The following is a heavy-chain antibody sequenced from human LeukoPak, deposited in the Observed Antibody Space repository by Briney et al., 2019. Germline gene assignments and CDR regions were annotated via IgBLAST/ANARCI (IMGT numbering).Heavy chain of an antibody. J-gene: IGHJ4*02. CDR3: ARGELVRGVIITV. D-gene: IGHD3-10*01. CDR1: GGSISTYY. V-gene: IGHV4-59*01. CDR2: ISYSGKT. Sequence: SETLSLTCTISGGSISTYYWSWIRQPPGKRLEWIGYISYSGKTNYNPSLQSRVTISLDTSKIQFSLNVTSVTAADTAVYYCARGELVRGVIITVWGQGTLVTVSS.